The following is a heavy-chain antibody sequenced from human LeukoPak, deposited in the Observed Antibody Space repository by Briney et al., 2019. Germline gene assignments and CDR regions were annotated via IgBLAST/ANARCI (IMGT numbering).Heavy chain of an antibody. Sequence: SQTLSLTCAISGDGVSSNSATWNWVRQSPSRGLEWLGRTYYRSRGYYEYAVSVKSRIPINPDTSKHQFSLQLNSVTPEDTAVYYCARLTMRDVDWSFYYYGMDVWGQGTTVTVSS. V-gene: IGHV6-1*01. J-gene: IGHJ6*02. CDR3: ARLTMRDVDWSFYYYGMDV. CDR1: GDGVSSNSAT. CDR2: TYYRSRGYY. D-gene: IGHD3-9*01.